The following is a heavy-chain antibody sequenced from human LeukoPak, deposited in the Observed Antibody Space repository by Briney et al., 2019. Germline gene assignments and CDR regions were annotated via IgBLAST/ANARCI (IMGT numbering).Heavy chain of an antibody. CDR2: ISAYNGNT. D-gene: IGHD3-22*01. J-gene: IGHJ5*02. CDR3: AFYDSSGYYRARDWFDP. V-gene: IGHV1-18*01. Sequence: ASVKVSCKAFGYTFTSYGISWVRQAPGQGLEWMGWISAYNGNTNYAQKLQGRVTMTTDTSTSTAYMELRSLRSDDTAVYYCAFYDSSGYYRARDWFDPWGQGTLVTVSS. CDR1: GYTFTSYG.